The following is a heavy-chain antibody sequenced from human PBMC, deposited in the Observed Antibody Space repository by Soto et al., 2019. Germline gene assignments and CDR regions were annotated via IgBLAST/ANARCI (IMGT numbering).Heavy chain of an antibody. CDR1: GGSISSYY. V-gene: IGHV4-4*08. D-gene: IGHD2-2*01. CDR3: ARYGGYCSSTSCYFADYFQH. CDR2: IYSSGST. J-gene: IGHJ1*01. Sequence: QVQLQESGPGLVKPSETLSLTCTVSGGSISSYYWSWIRQPPGKGLEWIGDIYSSGSTNNHPSHKRRVPISVDTSKYHFSLTLSSVPAADTAVYYCARYGGYCSSTSCYFADYFQHWGQGTLVTVSS.